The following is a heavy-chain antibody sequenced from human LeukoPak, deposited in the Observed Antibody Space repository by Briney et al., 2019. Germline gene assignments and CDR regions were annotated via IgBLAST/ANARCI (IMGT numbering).Heavy chain of an antibody. D-gene: IGHD1-20*01. CDR2: ISGRGVST. J-gene: IGHJ4*02. CDR1: GFTFSTYA. V-gene: IGHV3-23*01. CDR3: AKAASGNWNDVSDY. Sequence: PGGSLRLSCAASGFTFSTYAMSWVRQAPGKGLEWVSAISGRGVSTSYADSVRGRFTISRDNSKSTLYLQMNSLRAEDTAVYYCAKAASGNWNDVSDYWGQGTLVTVSS.